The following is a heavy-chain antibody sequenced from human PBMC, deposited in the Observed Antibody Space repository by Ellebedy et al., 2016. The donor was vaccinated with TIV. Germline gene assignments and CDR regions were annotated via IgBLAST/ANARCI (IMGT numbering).Heavy chain of an antibody. CDR3: AKAQTTFGSGSYYDHRFDY. CDR2: VTSGGVP. Sequence: GGSLTLSXTPSGFTFSTYALTCVRQAPGQGLEWVSTVTSGGVPYYAESVRGRFTISRDNSRNTLYLQMNSLRAEDTAVYFCAKAQTTFGSGSYYDHRFDYWGQGSLVTVSS. D-gene: IGHD3-10*01. V-gene: IGHV3-23*01. J-gene: IGHJ4*02. CDR1: GFTFSTYA.